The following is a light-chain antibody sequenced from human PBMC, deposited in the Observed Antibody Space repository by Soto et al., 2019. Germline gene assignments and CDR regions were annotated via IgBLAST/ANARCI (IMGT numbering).Light chain of an antibody. V-gene: IGKV1-9*01. CDR2: LAA. CDR1: EGISSY. J-gene: IGKJ4*01. Sequence: DTQLTQSPSFLSASVGDRVTITCRASEGISSYLAWYQQKPGKGPKLLVYLAATLQSGVPSRFSGSGSEKEFTLTISSLQPEDFATYYCQQLNSYPLTFGGGTKVEIK. CDR3: QQLNSYPLT.